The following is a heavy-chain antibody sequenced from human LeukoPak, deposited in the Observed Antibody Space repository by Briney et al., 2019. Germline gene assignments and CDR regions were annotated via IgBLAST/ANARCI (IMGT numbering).Heavy chain of an antibody. CDR2: INHSGST. V-gene: IGHV4-34*01. J-gene: IGHJ4*02. CDR3: ARAARAYCSGGSCYATFGY. Sequence: SETLSLTCAVYGGSFSGYYWSWLRQPPGKGLEWIGEINHSGSTNYNPSLKSRVTISVDTSKNQFSLKLSSVTAADTAVYYCARAARAYCSGGSCYATFGYWGQGTLVTVSS. CDR1: GGSFSGYY. D-gene: IGHD2-15*01.